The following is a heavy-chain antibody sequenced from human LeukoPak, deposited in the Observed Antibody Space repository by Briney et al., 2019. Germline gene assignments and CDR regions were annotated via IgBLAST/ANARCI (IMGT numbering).Heavy chain of an antibody. Sequence: GGSLRLSCAASGFSLSNYWMHWVRQGPGKGLVWVSRINSDGNSTSYADSVKGRFTISRDNAKNTLFLQMNSLRAEDTAVYFCARGGDWVQFASHIDYWGQGTLVTVSS. CDR2: INSDGNST. J-gene: IGHJ4*02. CDR1: GFSLSNYW. D-gene: IGHD5-24*01. V-gene: IGHV3-74*01. CDR3: ARGGDWVQFASHIDY.